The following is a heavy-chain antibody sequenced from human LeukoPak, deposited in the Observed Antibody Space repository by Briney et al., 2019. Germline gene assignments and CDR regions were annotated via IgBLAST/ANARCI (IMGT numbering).Heavy chain of an antibody. D-gene: IGHD3-22*01. CDR3: ASGRDYYDSSGYLFDY. CDR1: GFPFISYC. CDR2: IKQDGSEK. V-gene: IGHV3-7*01. J-gene: IGHJ4*02. Sequence: PGGSLRLSCAASGFPFISYCMSWVRQAPGKGLEWVANIKQDGSEKYYVDSVKGRFTISRDNAKNSLYLQMNSLRAEDTAVYYCASGRDYYDSSGYLFDYWGQGTLVTVSS.